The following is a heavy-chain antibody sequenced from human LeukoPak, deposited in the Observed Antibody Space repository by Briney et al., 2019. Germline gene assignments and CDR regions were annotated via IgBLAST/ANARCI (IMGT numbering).Heavy chain of an antibody. V-gene: IGHV1-18*01. Sequence: GASVKVSCKASGYTFTSYGISWVRQAPGQGLEWMGWISAYNGNTNYAQKLQGRVTMTTDTSTSTAYMELRSLRSDDTAVYYCARDQDYYDSSVRGRDYYYGMDVWGQGTTVTVSS. CDR3: ARDQDYYDSSVRGRDYYYGMDV. CDR2: ISAYNGNT. J-gene: IGHJ6*02. CDR1: GYTFTSYG. D-gene: IGHD3-22*01.